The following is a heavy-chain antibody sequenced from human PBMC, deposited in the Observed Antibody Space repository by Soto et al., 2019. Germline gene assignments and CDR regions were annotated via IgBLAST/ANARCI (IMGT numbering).Heavy chain of an antibody. D-gene: IGHD6-19*01. CDR1: GFTFSNAW. CDR3: TITWGSSGLDY. Sequence: PGGSLRLSCAASGFTFSNAWMSWVRQAPGKGLEWVGRIKSKTDGGTTDYAAPVKGRFTISRDDSKNTLYLQMNSLKTEDTAVYYCTITWGSSGLDYWGQGTLVTVSS. CDR2: IKSKTDGGTT. V-gene: IGHV3-15*01. J-gene: IGHJ4*02.